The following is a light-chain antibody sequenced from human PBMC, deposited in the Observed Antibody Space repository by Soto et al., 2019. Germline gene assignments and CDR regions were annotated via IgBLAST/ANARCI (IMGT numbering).Light chain of an antibody. V-gene: IGKV4-1*01. J-gene: IGKJ1*01. CDR2: WAS. Sequence: DIVMTQSPDSLAVSLGERATINCKSSQNILYNSNNKNYVAWYQQKPGQPPKLLIYWASIRESGVPDRFSGSGSGTDFTLTISSLQAEDVAVYYCQQYHTSPTWTFGQGTKVDIK. CDR1: QNILYNSNNKNY. CDR3: QQYHTSPTWT.